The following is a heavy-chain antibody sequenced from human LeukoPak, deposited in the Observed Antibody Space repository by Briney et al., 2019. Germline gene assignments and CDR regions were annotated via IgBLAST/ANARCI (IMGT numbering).Heavy chain of an antibody. CDR3: ASLSVSQRAVFWRGYYRAYYFDY. J-gene: IGHJ4*02. CDR1: GGSISSSCYY. V-gene: IGHV4-39*01. D-gene: IGHD3-3*01. Sequence: SETLSPTCTVSGGSISSSCYYWGWIRQPPGKGLEGNGSIYYSGSTYYYPSLKSRVSISVSKSQNQFSLKLSSVTAADTAVSYCASLSVSQRAVFWRGYYRAYYFDYWGQGTLVTVSS. CDR2: IYYSGST.